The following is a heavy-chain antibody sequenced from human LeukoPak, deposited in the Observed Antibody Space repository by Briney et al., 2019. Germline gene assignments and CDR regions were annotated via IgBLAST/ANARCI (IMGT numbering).Heavy chain of an antibody. CDR1: GDSISSSSYY. CDR3: ARHSRSAYSGYENAFDI. D-gene: IGHD5-12*01. J-gene: IGHJ3*02. V-gene: IGHV4-39*01. Sequence: SETLSLTCTVSGDSISSSSYYWDWIRQPPGKGLEWIGNVYYSTNTYYNPSLKSRVTITVDTSKNQFSLKLSSVTAADTAIYYCARHSRSAYSGYENAFDIWGQGTVVTVSS. CDR2: VYYSTNT.